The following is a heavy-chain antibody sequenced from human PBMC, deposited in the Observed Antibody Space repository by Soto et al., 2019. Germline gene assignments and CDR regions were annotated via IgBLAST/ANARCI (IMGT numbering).Heavy chain of an antibody. D-gene: IGHD3-10*01. CDR1: GFTLQNYA. J-gene: IGHJ5*02. CDR2: LIGGHYGT. CDR3: AKGKSTGDIDWFDP. V-gene: IGHV3-23*01. Sequence: PGGSLRLSCTASGFTLQNYAIACVRHSPGKWLEWVSTLIGGHYGTAYSYSVKGRFTVSRDNSKNCLYLQMNSLGVEDTAMYFCAKGKSTGDIDWFDPWGQGSLVTVSS.